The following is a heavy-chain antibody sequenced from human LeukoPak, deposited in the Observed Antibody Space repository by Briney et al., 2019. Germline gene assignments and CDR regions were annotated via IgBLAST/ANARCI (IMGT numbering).Heavy chain of an antibody. Sequence: GGSQRLSCAASGFTFSSYGMHWVRQAPGKGLEWVAVISYDGSNKYYADSVKGRFTISRDNSKNTLYLQMNSLRAEDTAVYYCAKSGGYYYYYGMDVWGQGTTVTVSS. CDR3: AKSGGYYYYYGMDV. J-gene: IGHJ6*02. CDR1: GFTFSSYG. D-gene: IGHD3-16*01. V-gene: IGHV3-30*18. CDR2: ISYDGSNK.